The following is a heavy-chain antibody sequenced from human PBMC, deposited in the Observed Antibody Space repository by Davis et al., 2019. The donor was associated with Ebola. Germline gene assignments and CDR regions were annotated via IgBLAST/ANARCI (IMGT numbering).Heavy chain of an antibody. V-gene: IGHV4-59*01. CDR3: ARVMTTVTTGWFDP. CDR1: GGSISSYY. Sequence: SETLSLTCTVSGGSISSYYWSWIRQPPGKGLEWNGYTYYSGSTNYNPSLKSRVTIPVDTSKTQFSLRLSSVTAADTAVYYCARVMTTVTTGWFDPWGQGTLVTVSS. CDR2: TYYSGST. D-gene: IGHD4-11*01. J-gene: IGHJ5*02.